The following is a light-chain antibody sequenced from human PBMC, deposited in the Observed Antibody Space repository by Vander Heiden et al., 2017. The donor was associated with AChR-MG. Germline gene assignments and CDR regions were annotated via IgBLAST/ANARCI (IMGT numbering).Light chain of an antibody. V-gene: IGLV2-14*03. Sequence: QSALTQPASVSGSPGQSIAISCTGVSSDVGDYKYVAWYQQHPGKAPKLIIFDVGNRPAGVSDRFSVSKSDNTASLTISELQAEDEADYYCSSYTKSTVVFGGGTKLTVL. CDR3: SSYTKSTVV. CDR1: SSDVGDYKY. CDR2: DVG. J-gene: IGLJ3*02.